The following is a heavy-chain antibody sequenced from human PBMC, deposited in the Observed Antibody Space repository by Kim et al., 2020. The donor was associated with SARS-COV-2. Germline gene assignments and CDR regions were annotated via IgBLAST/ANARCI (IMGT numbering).Heavy chain of an antibody. Sequence: YEDSGKGRFTISRDNSKNTLYLQMNSLRAEDTAVYYCAKDTIMIENGMDVWGQGTTVTVSS. D-gene: IGHD2-21*01. V-gene: IGHV3-33*06. CDR3: AKDTIMIENGMDV. J-gene: IGHJ6*02.